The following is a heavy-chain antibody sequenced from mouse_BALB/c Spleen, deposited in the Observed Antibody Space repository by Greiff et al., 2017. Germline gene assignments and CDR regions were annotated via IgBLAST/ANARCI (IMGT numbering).Heavy chain of an antibody. V-gene: IGHV2-9*02. J-gene: IGHJ4*01. CDR1: GFSLTSYG. CDR2: IWAGGST. CDR3: AKYGYDDGDYYAMDY. D-gene: IGHD2-2*01. Sequence: VMLVESGPGLVAPSQSLSITCTVSGFSLTSYGVHWVRQPPGKGLEWLGVIWAGGSTNYNSALMSRLSISKDNSKSQVFLKMNSLQTDDTAMYYCAKYGYDDGDYYAMDYWGQGTSVTVSS.